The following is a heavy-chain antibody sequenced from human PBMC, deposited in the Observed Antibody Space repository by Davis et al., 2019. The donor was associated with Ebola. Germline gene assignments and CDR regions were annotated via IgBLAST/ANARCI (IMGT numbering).Heavy chain of an antibody. J-gene: IGHJ5*02. CDR2: INAGNGNT. Sequence: PGGSLRLSCSASGFTFTSYAMHWVRQAPGQRLEWMGWINAGNGNTKYSQKFQGRVTITRDTSASTAYMELSSLRSEDTAVYYCAREGRGELTDHWFDPWGQGTLVTVSS. CDR1: GFTFTSYA. D-gene: IGHD1-26*01. V-gene: IGHV1-3*01. CDR3: AREGRGELTDHWFDP.